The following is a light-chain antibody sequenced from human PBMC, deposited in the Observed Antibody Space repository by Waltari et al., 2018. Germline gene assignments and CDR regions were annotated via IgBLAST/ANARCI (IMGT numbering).Light chain of an antibody. CDR1: SSTIGSNY. CDR3: GSWDATVRVGV. V-gene: IGLV1-51*01. CDR2: DNR. J-gene: IGLJ2*01. Sequence: QSVLTQPPSVSAAAGQKVTISCSGSSSTIGSNYVSWYQHLPGTVPKLLIYDNRERPSGMPDRFSGSKAGTSAALEITGLQAEDEADYYCGSWDATVRVGVFGGGTRLTVL.